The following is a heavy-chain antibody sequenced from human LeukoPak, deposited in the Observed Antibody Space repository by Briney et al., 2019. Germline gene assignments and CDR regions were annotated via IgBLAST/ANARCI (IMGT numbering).Heavy chain of an antibody. V-gene: IGHV1-2*06. CDR3: ARGEESPGDFQH. CDR1: GYTFTGYY. Sequence: ASVKVSCKASGYTFTGYYMHWVRQAPGQGLEWMGRFNPNSGGTNYTQKFQGMVTMTRDTSISTAYMELSRLRSDDTAVYYCARGEESPGDFQHWGQGTLVTVSS. J-gene: IGHJ1*01. CDR2: FNPNSGGT. D-gene: IGHD1-26*01.